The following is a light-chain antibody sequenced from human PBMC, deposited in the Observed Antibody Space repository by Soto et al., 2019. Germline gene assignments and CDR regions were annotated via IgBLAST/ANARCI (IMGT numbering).Light chain of an antibody. J-gene: IGKJ4*02. Sequence: DIVMTQSPDSLAVSLGERATINCKSSQSVLYSSNNEDYLAWYQQRPGQPPKLLIYWASTRESGVPDRFSGSGSGADFTLTISSLQAEDVAVYYCQQYYTFPFTFGGGTKVEIK. V-gene: IGKV4-1*01. CDR1: QSVLYSSNNEDY. CDR3: QQYYTFPFT. CDR2: WAS.